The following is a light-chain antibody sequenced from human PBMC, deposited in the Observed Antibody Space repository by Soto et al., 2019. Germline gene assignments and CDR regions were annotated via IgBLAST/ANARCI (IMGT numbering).Light chain of an antibody. J-gene: IGLJ3*02. Sequence: QSVLTQPPSVSAAPGQKVTISCSGSSSNIGNNYISWYQQLPGTAPKLLIYENNKRPSRIPDRFSGSKSGTSATLGITGLQTGDEADYYCGTWDSSLSAKVFGGGTKLTVL. CDR2: ENN. CDR3: GTWDSSLSAKV. V-gene: IGLV1-51*02. CDR1: SSNIGNNY.